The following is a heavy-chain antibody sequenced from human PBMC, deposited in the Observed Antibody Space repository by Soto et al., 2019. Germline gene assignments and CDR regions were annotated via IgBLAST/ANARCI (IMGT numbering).Heavy chain of an antibody. J-gene: IGHJ6*02. CDR2: VRGNGGIT. Sequence: LRLSCAASGCTFSSYALSLVRQAPEKGLEWLLAVRGNGGITCSADSVKGRLTISRDTSTNTMYLQMTSLRAEDTAVYYCAKNRGPRVPFYYHYGMDVWGQGTTVTVSS. CDR3: AKNRGPRVPFYYHYGMDV. CDR1: GCTFSSYA. D-gene: IGHD3-10*01. V-gene: IGHV3-23*01.